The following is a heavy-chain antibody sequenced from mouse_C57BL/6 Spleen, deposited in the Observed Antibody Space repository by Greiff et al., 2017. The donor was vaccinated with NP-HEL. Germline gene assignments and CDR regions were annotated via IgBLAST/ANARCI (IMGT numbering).Heavy chain of an antibody. J-gene: IGHJ2*01. Sequence: EVKLQESGAELVRPGASVKLSCTASGFNIKDDYMHWVKQRPEQGLEWIGWIDPENGDTEYASKFQGKATITADTSSNTAYLQLSSLTSEDTAVYYCTTGTRDYWGQGTTLTVSS. CDR2: IDPENGDT. D-gene: IGHD3-3*01. V-gene: IGHV14-4*01. CDR3: TTGTRDY. CDR1: GFNIKDDY.